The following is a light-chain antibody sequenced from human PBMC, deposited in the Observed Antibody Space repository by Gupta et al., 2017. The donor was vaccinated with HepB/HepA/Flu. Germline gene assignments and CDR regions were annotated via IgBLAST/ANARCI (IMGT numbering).Light chain of an antibody. CDR1: NIGSKN. V-gene: IGLV3-9*01. CDR2: RDS. CDR3: QVWDSSPYVV. J-gene: IGLJ2*01. Sequence: SYELTQPLSVPVALGQPARITCGGNNIGSKNVHWYQQKPGQAPVLVIYRDSNRPSGIPERVSGSNSGNTATLTISRAQAGDEADYYCQVWDSSPYVVFGGGTKLTVL.